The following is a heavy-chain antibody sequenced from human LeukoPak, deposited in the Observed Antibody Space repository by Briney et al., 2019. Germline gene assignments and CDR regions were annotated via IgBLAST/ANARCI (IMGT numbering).Heavy chain of an antibody. V-gene: IGHV5-51*01. CDR3: ARLRYSSTWYRFDYFDY. Sequence: GESLKISCKGSGYSCTSYWIGWVRQMPGKGLEWVGSFYPGDSDTRYSPSFQGQVTISADKSISTAYLQWSSLKASDTAMYYCARLRYSSTWYRFDYFDYWGQGTLVSVS. CDR2: FYPGDSDT. D-gene: IGHD6-13*01. CDR1: GYSCTSYW. J-gene: IGHJ4*02.